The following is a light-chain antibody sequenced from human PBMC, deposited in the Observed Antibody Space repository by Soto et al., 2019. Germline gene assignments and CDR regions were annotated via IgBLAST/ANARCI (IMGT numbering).Light chain of an antibody. V-gene: IGLV2-14*01. CDR2: EVS. CDR3: TSYTISTTWV. J-gene: IGLJ3*02. CDR1: SSDVGRYNY. Sequence: QSVLTQPASVSGSPGQSITISCTGTSSDVGRYNYVSWYQQRPGQAPKLMIYEVSHRPSGVSNRFSGSKSGYTASLTISGLQADDEADYYCTSYTISTTWVFGGGTKVTVL.